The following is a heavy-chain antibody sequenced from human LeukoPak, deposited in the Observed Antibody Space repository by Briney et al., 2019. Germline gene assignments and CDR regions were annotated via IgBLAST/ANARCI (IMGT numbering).Heavy chain of an antibody. Sequence: PSETLSLTCTVSGGSISSYYWSWIRQPAGKGLEWIGRIYTSGSTNYNPSLKSRVTMSVATSKNQFSLKLSSVTAADTAVYYCARDRATVVTDYFDYWGQGTLVTVSS. D-gene: IGHD4-23*01. J-gene: IGHJ4*02. CDR3: ARDRATVVTDYFDY. CDR1: GGSISSYY. CDR2: IYTSGST. V-gene: IGHV4-4*07.